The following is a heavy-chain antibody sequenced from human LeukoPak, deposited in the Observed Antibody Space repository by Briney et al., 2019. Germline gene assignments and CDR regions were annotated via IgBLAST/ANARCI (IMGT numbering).Heavy chain of an antibody. CDR3: ARQTRRDGHNLDY. CDR2: IYSGGST. Sequence: GGSLRLSCAASGFTVSSNYMSWVRQAPGKGLEWVSVIYSGGSTYYADSVKGRFTISRDNSKNTLYLQMNSLRAEDTAVYYCARQTRRDGHNLDYWGQGTLVTVSS. J-gene: IGHJ4*02. CDR1: GFTVSSNY. D-gene: IGHD5-24*01. V-gene: IGHV3-66*02.